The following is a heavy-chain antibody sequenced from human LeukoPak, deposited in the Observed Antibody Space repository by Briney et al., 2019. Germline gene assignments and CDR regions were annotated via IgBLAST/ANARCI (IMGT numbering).Heavy chain of an antibody. J-gene: IGHJ4*02. Sequence: SETLSLTCTVSGDSISSRFWTWIRQPPGKGLEWIGNNFYSGSTNYNPSLKSRVTMSVDTSKNHFSLRLSSVTAADTAVYDCARGARNPDSWGQGTLVTVSS. CDR1: GDSISSRF. CDR2: NFYSGST. CDR3: ARGARNPDS. V-gene: IGHV4-59*11.